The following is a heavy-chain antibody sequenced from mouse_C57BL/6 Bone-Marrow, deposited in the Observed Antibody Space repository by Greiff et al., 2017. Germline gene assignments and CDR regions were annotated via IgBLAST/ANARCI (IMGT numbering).Heavy chain of an antibody. V-gene: IGHV1-82*01. CDR3: TNYGCGQVRFDY. D-gene: IGHD1-2*01. CDR1: GYAFSSSW. J-gene: IGHJ2*01. CDR2: IYPGDGDT. Sequence: VQLQQSGPELVRPGASVKISCKASGYAFSSSWMHWVKQRPGQGLEWIGRIYPGDGDTNYNGKFKGKATLTADKSSRTAYMQLSSLTSEDSAVYYCTNYGCGQVRFDYWGQGTTLTVSA.